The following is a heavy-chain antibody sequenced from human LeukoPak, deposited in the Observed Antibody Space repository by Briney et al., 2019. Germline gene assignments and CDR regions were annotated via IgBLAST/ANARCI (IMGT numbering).Heavy chain of an antibody. J-gene: IGHJ4*02. V-gene: IGHV4-34*01. D-gene: IGHD3-22*01. CDR3: ARGRYYYDSSGYYYYFDY. CDR1: GASISSYY. CDR2: INHSGST. Sequence: SETLSLTCTVSGASISSYYWSWIRQPPGKGLEWIGEINHSGSTNYNPSLKSRVTISVDTSKSQFSLKLSSVTAADTAVYYCARGRYYYDSSGYYYYFDYWGQGTLVTVSS.